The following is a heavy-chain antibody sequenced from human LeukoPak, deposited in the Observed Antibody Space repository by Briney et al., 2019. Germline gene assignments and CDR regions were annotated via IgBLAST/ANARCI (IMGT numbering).Heavy chain of an antibody. CDR2: IRSSSSTI. CDR1: GFTFSNYS. Sequence: AGGSLRLSCEASGFTFSNYSMIWVRQAPGKGLEWVSYIRSSSSTIYYADSVKGRFTISRDNAKNSLYLQMNSLRAEDTAVYYCARAKRNGFDIWGQGTMVTVSS. CDR3: ARAKRNGFDI. V-gene: IGHV3-48*01. J-gene: IGHJ3*02.